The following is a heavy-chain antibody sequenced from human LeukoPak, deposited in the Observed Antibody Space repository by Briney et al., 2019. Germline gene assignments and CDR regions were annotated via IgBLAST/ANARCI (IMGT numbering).Heavy chain of an antibody. CDR1: GFTFSSYA. V-gene: IGHV3-23*01. CDR2: ISGSGGST. J-gene: IGHJ4*02. CDR3: AKAPYFDWLLSYFDY. D-gene: IGHD3-9*01. Sequence: GGSLRLSCAASGFTFSSYAMSWVRQAPGKGLEWVSAISGSGGSTYYADSVKGRLTISRDNSKNTLYLQMNSLRAEDTAVYYCAKAPYFDWLLSYFDYWGQGTLVTVSS.